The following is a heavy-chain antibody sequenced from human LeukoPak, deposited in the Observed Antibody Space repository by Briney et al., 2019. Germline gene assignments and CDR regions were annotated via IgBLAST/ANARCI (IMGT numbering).Heavy chain of an antibody. V-gene: IGHV3-53*01. Sequence: GGSLRLSCAASGFTVSNNYMTWVRQAPGRGLEWVSFIYSGGSTYYADSVKGRFTISIDSSKNTLYLQMNSLTAEDTAFYYCARLSGSYSFDIGGQGTIVTVSS. CDR2: IYSGGST. CDR3: ARLSGSYSFDI. D-gene: IGHD1-26*01. J-gene: IGHJ3*02. CDR1: GFTVSNNY.